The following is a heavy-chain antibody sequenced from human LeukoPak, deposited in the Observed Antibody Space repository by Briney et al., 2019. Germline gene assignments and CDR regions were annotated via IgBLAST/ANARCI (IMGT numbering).Heavy chain of an antibody. CDR2: IRSKTDGGTT. V-gene: IGHV3-15*01. Sequence: GESLRLSCAASGFTLSNAWMSWVRQVPGKGLEWVGHIRSKTDGGTTDYAAPVKGRFTISSDESKNTLNLQMNSLKTEDTALYYCTTVFTPIDYWGQGTLVTVSS. J-gene: IGHJ4*02. D-gene: IGHD3-10*02. CDR3: TTVFTPIDY. CDR1: GFTLSNAW.